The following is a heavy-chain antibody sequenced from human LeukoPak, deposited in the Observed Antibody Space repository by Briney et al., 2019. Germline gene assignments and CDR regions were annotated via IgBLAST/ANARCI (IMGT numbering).Heavy chain of an antibody. Sequence: PGGSLRLSCAASGFIFFTYAMHWVRQAPGKGLEWVAVISYDGNNEHYADSVKGRFTISRDNSKNTLYLQMNSLRAEDTAVYYCAKGGRITIFGVVIFGGGQGTLVTVSS. CDR2: ISYDGNNE. V-gene: IGHV3-30*18. J-gene: IGHJ4*02. CDR3: AKGGRITIFGVVIFG. CDR1: GFIFFTYA. D-gene: IGHD3-3*01.